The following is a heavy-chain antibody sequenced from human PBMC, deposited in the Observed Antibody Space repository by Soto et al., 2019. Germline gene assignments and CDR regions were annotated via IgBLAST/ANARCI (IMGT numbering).Heavy chain of an antibody. J-gene: IGHJ6*02. CDR1: GGSVRSGSHY. V-gene: IGHV4-61*01. CDR3: ARDRYSSGWSYVMDV. D-gene: IGHD6-19*01. Sequence: SETLSLTCTVSGGSVRSGSHYWSWIRQPPGKGLEWIGYIYYTGSTSYNPSLKSRVTISVDTSKNQFSLKLSSVTAADTAVYYCARDRYSSGWSYVMDVWGQGTTVTVSS. CDR2: IYYTGST.